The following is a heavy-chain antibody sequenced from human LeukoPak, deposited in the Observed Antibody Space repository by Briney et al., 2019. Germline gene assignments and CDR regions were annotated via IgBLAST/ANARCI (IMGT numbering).Heavy chain of an antibody. CDR1: GFTFTSSA. J-gene: IGHJ4*02. V-gene: IGHV1-58*01. Sequence: ASVTVSCKASGFTFTSSAVQWVRQARGQRLEWIGWIVVGSGNTNYAQKFQERVTITRDMSTSTAYMELSSLRSEDTAVYYCAADKDTAMAKIDYWGQGTLVTVSS. D-gene: IGHD5-18*01. CDR3: AADKDTAMAKIDY. CDR2: IVVGSGNT.